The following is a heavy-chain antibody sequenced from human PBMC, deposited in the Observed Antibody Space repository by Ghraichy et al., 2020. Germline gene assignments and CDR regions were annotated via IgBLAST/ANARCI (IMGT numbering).Heavy chain of an antibody. CDR1: GGSISSSNW. CDR3: ARDREYCSGGSCYYYYMDV. V-gene: IGHV4-4*02. CDR2: IYHSGST. D-gene: IGHD2-15*01. Sequence: GSLRLSCAVSGGSISSSNWWSWVRQPPGKGLEWIGEIYHSGSTNYNPSLKSRVTISVDKSKNQFSLKLSSVTAADTAVYYCARDREYCSGGSCYYYYMDVWGKGTTVTVSS. J-gene: IGHJ6*03.